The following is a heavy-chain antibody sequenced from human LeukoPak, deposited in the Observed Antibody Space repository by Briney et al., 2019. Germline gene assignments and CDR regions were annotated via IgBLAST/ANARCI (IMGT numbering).Heavy chain of an antibody. CDR3: VKDSRSSWSDAFDF. CDR2: ISSSSSHI. V-gene: IGHV3-21*04. CDR1: GFTFSSYS. Sequence: GGSLRLSCAASGFTFSSYSMNWVRQAPGKGLEWVSSISSSSSHIYYADSVKGRFTISRDNAKNSLYLQMNTLRAEDMALYYCVKDSRSSWSDAFDFWGQGTMVTVSS. D-gene: IGHD6-13*01. J-gene: IGHJ3*01.